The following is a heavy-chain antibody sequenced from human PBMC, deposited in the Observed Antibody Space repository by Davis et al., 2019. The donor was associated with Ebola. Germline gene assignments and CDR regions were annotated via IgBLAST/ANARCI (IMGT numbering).Heavy chain of an antibody. J-gene: IGHJ4*02. Sequence: PGGSLRLSCAASGFTFSDYYMSWVRQAPGKGLEWVAYISGRGSLVYYGDSVQGRFTISRDNAKNSLYLQMNGLRAEDTAVYYCAGGQWVLPEDYWGQGTLVTVSS. CDR2: ISGRGSLV. CDR3: AGGQWVLPEDY. V-gene: IGHV3-11*04. CDR1: GFTFSDYY. D-gene: IGHD1-26*01.